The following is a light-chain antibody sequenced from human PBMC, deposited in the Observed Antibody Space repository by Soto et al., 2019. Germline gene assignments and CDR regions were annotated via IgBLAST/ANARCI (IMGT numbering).Light chain of an antibody. J-gene: IGKJ4*01. Sequence: DIVMTQSPLSLPVTPGEPASISCRSSQSLLHSNGYNYLDWYLQKPGQSPQLLIYLGSNRASGVPDRFSGSGPGTDFTLKISRVEAEDVGVYYCMQALQTPVTFGGGTKVEIK. V-gene: IGKV2-28*01. CDR2: LGS. CDR1: QSLLHSNGYNY. CDR3: MQALQTPVT.